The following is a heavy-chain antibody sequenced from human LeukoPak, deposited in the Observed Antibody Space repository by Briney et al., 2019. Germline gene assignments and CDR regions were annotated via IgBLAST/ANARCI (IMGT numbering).Heavy chain of an antibody. V-gene: IGHV3-74*01. D-gene: IGHD2-2*01. J-gene: IGHJ4*02. Sequence: GGSLRLSCAVSGFSFTDHWLHWVRQAPGKGLVWVSRVNGDGRSTIYADSVKDRFTISRDNARNTLCLQMNSLRVDDTAVYYCARSTGAPRIDYWGQGTLVTVSS. CDR3: ARSTGAPRIDY. CDR2: VNGDGRST. CDR1: GFSFTDHW.